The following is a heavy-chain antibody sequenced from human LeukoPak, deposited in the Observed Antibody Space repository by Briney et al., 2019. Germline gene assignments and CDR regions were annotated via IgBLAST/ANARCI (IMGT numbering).Heavy chain of an antibody. D-gene: IGHD3-10*01. J-gene: IGHJ3*01. CDR1: GYTFTNFA. CDR3: ARMRDYVSGSYRAFDL. Sequence: ASVKVSCKASGYTFTNFAISWVRQAPGQGLEWMGWIRASHGNTNDAKKFHGRVTITTDTSTSTADMEVRSLRSGGAAVYFFARMRDYVSGSYRAFDLWGQGTMVTVSS. CDR2: IRASHGNT. V-gene: IGHV1-18*01.